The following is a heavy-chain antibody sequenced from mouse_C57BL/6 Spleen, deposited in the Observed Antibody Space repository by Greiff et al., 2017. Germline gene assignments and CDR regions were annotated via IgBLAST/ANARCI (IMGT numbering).Heavy chain of an antibody. V-gene: IGHV5-17*01. D-gene: IGHD2-3*01. J-gene: IGHJ3*01. Sequence: EVMLVESGGGLVKPGGSLKLSCAASGFTFSDYGMHWVRQAPEKGLEWVAYISSGSSTIYYADTVQCRFTISRDNAKDTLFLQMTSLRSEDTAMYYCARTYDGYYFAYWGQGTLVTVSA. CDR3: ARTYDGYYFAY. CDR2: ISSGSSTI. CDR1: GFTFSDYG.